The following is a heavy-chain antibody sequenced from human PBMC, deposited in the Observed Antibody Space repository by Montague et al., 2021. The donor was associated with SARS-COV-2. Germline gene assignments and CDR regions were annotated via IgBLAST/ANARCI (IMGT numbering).Heavy chain of an antibody. D-gene: IGHD4-17*01. V-gene: IGHV3-48*03. Sequence: SLRLSCAASGFTFSSYEMNWVRQAPGKGLEWLSYISRSGDLIYYADSVKGRFTISRDNAKRSLYLQMTSLRAEDTAVYYCARHYGVYFYDYYGMDVWGQGTTVTVSS. J-gene: IGHJ6*02. CDR1: GFTFSSYE. CDR2: ISRSGDLI. CDR3: ARHYGVYFYDYYGMDV.